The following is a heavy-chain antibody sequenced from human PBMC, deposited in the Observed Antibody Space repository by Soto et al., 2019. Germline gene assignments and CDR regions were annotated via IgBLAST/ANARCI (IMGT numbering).Heavy chain of an antibody. CDR2: IYYSGST. Sequence: SVTLSLTCTVSGASIRNYYCRWIRQPPGKGLEWIGYIYYSGSTNYSPSLKNRVTMSVDTSKSQFFLKLNSVTAADTAVYFCTRLKNYDQPANYYYYLDVWGKGTPVTVSS. V-gene: IGHV4-59*08. J-gene: IGHJ6*03. D-gene: IGHD3-3*01. CDR1: GASIRNYY. CDR3: TRLKNYDQPANYYYYLDV.